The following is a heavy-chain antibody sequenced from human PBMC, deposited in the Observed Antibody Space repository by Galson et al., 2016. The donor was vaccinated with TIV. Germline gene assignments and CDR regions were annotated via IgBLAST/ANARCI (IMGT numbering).Heavy chain of an antibody. D-gene: IGHD1-20*01. CDR2: IIPIYATT. CDR3: ASAPPEGYNWNQYFQP. J-gene: IGHJ1*01. V-gene: IGHV1-69*13. CDR1: GGTFRSYT. Sequence: SVKVSCKASGGTFRSYTIIWVRQAPGQGLEWLGGIIPIYATTNYAQNFQGRVTITADASASAVYMELGSLRSEATAVYFCASAPPEGYNWNQYFQPWGQGTRVTVSS.